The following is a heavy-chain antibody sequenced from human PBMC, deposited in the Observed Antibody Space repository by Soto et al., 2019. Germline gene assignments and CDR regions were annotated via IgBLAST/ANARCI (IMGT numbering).Heavy chain of an antibody. V-gene: IGHV3-21*01. CDR1: GFTFSSYS. CDR3: ARDLSSGSVPQHYYMDV. D-gene: IGHD3-10*01. Sequence: GGSLRLSCAASGFTFSSYSMNWVRQAPGKGLEWVSSISSSSSYIYYADSVKGRFTISRDNAKNSLYLQMNSLIAEDTAVYYCARDLSSGSVPQHYYMDVWGKGTTVTVSS. J-gene: IGHJ6*03. CDR2: ISSSSSYI.